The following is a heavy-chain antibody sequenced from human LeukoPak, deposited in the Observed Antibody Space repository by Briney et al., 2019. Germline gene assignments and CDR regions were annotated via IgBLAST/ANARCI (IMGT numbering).Heavy chain of an antibody. Sequence: PGGSLRLSCAVSGFTFGNYWMSWVRQTPGQGPEWVANMKRDGSERYYVDSVKGRFTISRDNAKSSLFLEMSSLRVEDTAVYYCARTTSFMFYYWGQGTLVTVSS. J-gene: IGHJ4*02. V-gene: IGHV3-7*03. CDR2: MKRDGSER. CDR1: GFTFGNYW. CDR3: ARTTSFMFYY. D-gene: IGHD1-1*01.